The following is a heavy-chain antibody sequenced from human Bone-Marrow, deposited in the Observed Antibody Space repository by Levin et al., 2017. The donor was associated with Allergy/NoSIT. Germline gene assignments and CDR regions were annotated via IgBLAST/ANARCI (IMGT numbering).Heavy chain of an antibody. V-gene: IGHV3-53*01. Sequence: GESLKISCAASGFTVSSNYLGWVRQAPGKGLEWVSVIYSAGNTYYADSVKGRFTISRDNSKNTLYLQMNSLGAEDTAVFYCASLSGGYARTFYYFGVDVWGQGTTVTVSS. J-gene: IGHJ6*02. D-gene: IGHD6-25*01. CDR1: GFTVSSNY. CDR3: ASLSGGYARTFYYFGVDV. CDR2: IYSAGNT.